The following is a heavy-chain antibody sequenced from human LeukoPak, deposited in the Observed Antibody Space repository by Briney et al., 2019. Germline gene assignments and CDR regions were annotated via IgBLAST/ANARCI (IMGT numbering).Heavy chain of an antibody. CDR2: INPSGGST. CDR3: AKESGPYGAFDI. D-gene: IGHD3-10*01. CDR1: GYTFTSYY. Sequence: ASVKVSCKASGYTFTSYYMHWVRQAPGQGLEWMGIINPSGGSTSYAQKFQGRVTMTRDTSTSTVYMELSSLRSEDTAVYYCAKESGPYGAFDIWGQGTMVTVSS. V-gene: IGHV1-46*01. J-gene: IGHJ3*02.